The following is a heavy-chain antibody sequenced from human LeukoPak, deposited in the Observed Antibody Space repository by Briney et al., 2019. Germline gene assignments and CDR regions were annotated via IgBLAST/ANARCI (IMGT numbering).Heavy chain of an antibody. V-gene: IGHV3-9*01. CDR3: AKGGDYGDYNPVY. CDR2: ISWNSGSI. Sequence: GGSLRLSCAASGFTFDDYAMPWVRQAPGKGLEWVSGISWNSGSIGYADSVKGRFTISRDNAKNSLYLQMNSLRAEDTALYYCAKGGDYGDYNPVYWGQGTLVTVSS. CDR1: GFTFDDYA. J-gene: IGHJ4*02. D-gene: IGHD4-17*01.